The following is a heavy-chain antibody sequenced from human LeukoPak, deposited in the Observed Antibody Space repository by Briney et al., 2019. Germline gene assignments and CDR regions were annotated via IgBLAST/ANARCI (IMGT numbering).Heavy chain of an antibody. Sequence: SETLSLTCAVYGGSFSGHYWSWIRQPPGKGLEWIGEINHSGSTNYNPSLKSRVTISVDTSKNQFSLKLSSVTAADTAVYYCAREREGPYGYLDYWGQGILVTVSS. CDR3: AREREGPYGYLDY. J-gene: IGHJ4*02. CDR2: INHSGST. CDR1: GGSFSGHY. D-gene: IGHD4-17*01. V-gene: IGHV4-34*01.